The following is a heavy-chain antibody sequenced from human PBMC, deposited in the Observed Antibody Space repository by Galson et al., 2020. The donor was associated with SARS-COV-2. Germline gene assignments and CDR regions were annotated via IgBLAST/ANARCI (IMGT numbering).Heavy chain of an antibody. CDR3: ARAVPITIFGVVIDGLAWFDP. Sequence: ETSETLSLPCTVSGGSISSYYWSWIRQPPGKGMEWIGYIYYRGSTNYNPSLKSRVTISVDTSKNQFSLKLSSVTAADTAVYYCARAVPITIFGVVIDGLAWFDPWGQGTLVTVSS. J-gene: IGHJ5*02. CDR1: GGSISSYY. D-gene: IGHD3-3*01. CDR2: IYYRGST. V-gene: IGHV4-59*01.